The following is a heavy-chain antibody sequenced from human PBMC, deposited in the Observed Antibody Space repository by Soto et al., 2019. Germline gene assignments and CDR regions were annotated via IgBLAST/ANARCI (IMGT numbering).Heavy chain of an antibody. J-gene: IGHJ6*02. V-gene: IGHV4-31*03. Sequence: QVQLQESGPGLVNPSHTLSLTCTVSGDSINNGDYYWSWVRHHPVKGLEWIGYIYYSGATSNNPSLKGRVTISLDTSESHFSLRLSSVTAADTAVYYCSREGYNYNGMDVWGQGTTVTVSS. CDR2: IYYSGAT. CDR1: GDSINNGDYY. CDR3: SREGYNYNGMDV.